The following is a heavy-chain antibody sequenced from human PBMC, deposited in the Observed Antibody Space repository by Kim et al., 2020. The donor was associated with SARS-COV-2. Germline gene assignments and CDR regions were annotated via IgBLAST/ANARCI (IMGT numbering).Heavy chain of an antibody. V-gene: IGHV4-34*01. CDR3: ARGWGYSSS. CDR2: INHSGST. CDR1: GGSFSGYY. Sequence: SETLSLTCAVYGGSFSGYYWSWIRQPPGKGLEWIGEINHSGSTNYNPSLKSRVTISVDTSKNQFSLKLSSVTAADTAVYYCARGWGYSSSWGQGTLVTVS. D-gene: IGHD6-13*01. J-gene: IGHJ5*02.